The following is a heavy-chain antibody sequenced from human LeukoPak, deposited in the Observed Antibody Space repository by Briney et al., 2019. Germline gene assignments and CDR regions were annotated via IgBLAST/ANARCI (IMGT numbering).Heavy chain of an antibody. J-gene: IGHJ3*02. CDR2: ITSGSSYT. CDR3: ARGGYSGYDRDAFDI. CDR1: GFTFSEYY. D-gene: IGHD5-12*01. V-gene: IGHV3-11*05. Sequence: GGSLRLSCAASGFTFSEYYMSWIRQAPGKGLEWVSHITSGSSYTDYADSVKGRFTISRDNAKNSLSLQMNSLRAEDTAVYYCARGGYSGYDRDAFDIWGQGTMVTVSS.